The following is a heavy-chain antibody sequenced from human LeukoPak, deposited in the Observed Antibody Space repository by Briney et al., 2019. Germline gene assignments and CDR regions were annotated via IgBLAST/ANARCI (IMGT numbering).Heavy chain of an antibody. V-gene: IGHV3-11*01. D-gene: IGHD2-15*01. CDR1: GFTFSDYY. CDR2: ISSSGSTI. Sequence: PGGSLRLSCAASGFTFSDYYMSWVRQAPGKGLEWVSYISSSGSTIYYANSVKGRFTISRDNAKNSLYLQMNSLRAEDTAVYYCARARVRAALDYWGQGALVTVSS. J-gene: IGHJ4*02. CDR3: ARARVRAALDY.